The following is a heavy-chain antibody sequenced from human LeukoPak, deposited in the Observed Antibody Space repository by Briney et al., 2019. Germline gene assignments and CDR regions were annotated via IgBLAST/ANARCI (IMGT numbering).Heavy chain of an antibody. D-gene: IGHD3-22*01. CDR2: ISYDGSNK. CDR1: GFTFSSYG. J-gene: IGHJ6*03. Sequence: PGGSLRLSCAASGFTFSSYGMHWVRQAPGKGLEWVAVISYDGSNKYYADSVKGRFTISRDNSKNTLYLQINSLRAEDTAVYYCANHKSSLAYDSSGYYYYYYMDVWGKGTTVTISS. V-gene: IGHV3-30*18. CDR3: ANHKSSLAYDSSGYYYYYYMDV.